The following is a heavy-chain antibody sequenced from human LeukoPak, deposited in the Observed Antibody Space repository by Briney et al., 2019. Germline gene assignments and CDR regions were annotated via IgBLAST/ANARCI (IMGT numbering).Heavy chain of an antibody. V-gene: IGHV3-23*01. J-gene: IGHJ4*02. Sequence: GGSLRLSCAASGFTFSSYGMSWVRQAPGKGLEWVSAISGSGGSTYYADSVKGRFTISRDNSKNTLYLQMNSLRAEDTAVYYCASSVGVVTYDDWGQGTLVTVSS. CDR2: ISGSGGST. CDR3: ASSVGVVTYDD. D-gene: IGHD3-3*01. CDR1: GFTFSSYG.